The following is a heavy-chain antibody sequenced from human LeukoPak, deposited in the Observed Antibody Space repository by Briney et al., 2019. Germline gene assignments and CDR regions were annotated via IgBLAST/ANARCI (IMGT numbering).Heavy chain of an antibody. V-gene: IGHV3-7*01. Sequence: PGGSLRLSCTASGFPFIEYSMNWVRQAPGKGLEWVANIAPDGSTQNYVDSLEGRFTISRDNPKNSLYLQMHSLRAEDAAVYYCARVKGRAIDHWGQGTLVTVSS. CDR3: ARVKGRAIDH. J-gene: IGHJ4*02. CDR2: IAPDGSTQ. CDR1: GFPFIEYS.